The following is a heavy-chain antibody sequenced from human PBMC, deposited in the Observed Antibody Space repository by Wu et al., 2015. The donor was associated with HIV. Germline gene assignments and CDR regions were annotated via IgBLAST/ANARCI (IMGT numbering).Heavy chain of an antibody. Sequence: QVQLVQSGAGVKKPGSSMTLSCKVSGGSFSSYSISWVRQAPGQGLEWMGGIIPIFGTTHYAQKFQGRVTISTDESTTTGYMDLSSLRSEDTAVYYCARSWGVTMVPRVYYYYGMDVWGQGTTVTVSS. V-gene: IGHV1-69*05. CDR3: ARSWGVTMVPRVYYYYGMDV. CDR1: GGSFSSYS. J-gene: IGHJ6*02. CDR2: IIPIFGTT. D-gene: IGHD3-10*01.